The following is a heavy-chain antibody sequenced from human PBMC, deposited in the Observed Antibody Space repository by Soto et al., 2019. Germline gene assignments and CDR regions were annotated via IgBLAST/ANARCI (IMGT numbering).Heavy chain of an antibody. V-gene: IGHV1-18*01. CDR1: GYTFTSYV. D-gene: IGHD3-10*01. CDR3: ARSGEHPLEF. J-gene: IGHJ4*02. CDR2: STHTGNT. Sequence: QVQLVQSGPEVKKPGASVKVSCKTSGYTFTSYVINWVRQAPGQGLEWMGFSTHTGNTNYAQKFQGRVALTTDSSTSTAYMDVRGLRSDDTAVYYCARSGEHPLEFWGQGTPVTVSS.